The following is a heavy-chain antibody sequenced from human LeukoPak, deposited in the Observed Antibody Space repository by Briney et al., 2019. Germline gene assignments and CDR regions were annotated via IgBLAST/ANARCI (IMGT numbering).Heavy chain of an antibody. J-gene: IGHJ6*02. D-gene: IGHD3-10*01. V-gene: IGHV3-74*01. CDR2: ITNDGSST. Sequence: PGGSLRLSCAASGLTFSSHWMHWVRQAPGKGLVWVSRITNDGSSTTYADSVKGRFTISRDNSKNTLYLQMNSLRAEDTAVYYCARPNGDYYYYYGMDVWGQGTTVTVSS. CDR3: ARPNGDYYYYYGMDV. CDR1: GLTFSSHW.